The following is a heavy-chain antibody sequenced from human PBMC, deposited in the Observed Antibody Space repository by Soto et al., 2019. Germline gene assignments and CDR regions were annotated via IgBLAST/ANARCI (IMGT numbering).Heavy chain of an antibody. CDR1: GGSITSYN. CDR3: ALQSGYTSGWSTFVS. V-gene: IGHV4-4*07. D-gene: IGHD6-19*01. J-gene: IGHJ4*02. CDR2: IYDTGST. Sequence: QVQLQESGPGLVKPSETLSLTCTVSGGSITSYNWSWIRKPAGKGLEWIGRIYDTGSTNYNPSLRGRVTMSVDTSKKQFSLRLTSVTAADTAVYYCALQSGYTSGWSTFVSWGQGTLVTVSS.